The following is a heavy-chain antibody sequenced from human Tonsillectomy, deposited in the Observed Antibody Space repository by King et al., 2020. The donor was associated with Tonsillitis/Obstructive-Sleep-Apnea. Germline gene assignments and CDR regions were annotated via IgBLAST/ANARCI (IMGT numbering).Heavy chain of an antibody. CDR3: ARGEYSYHPDY. J-gene: IGHJ4*02. Sequence: VQLVESGGGLVEPGGSLRLSCAASGFTFSDYYMSWIRQAPGKGLEWVSYISSSSSYTNYADSVKGRFTISRDNAKNSLYLQMNSLRAEDTAVYYCARGEYSYHPDYWGQGTLVTVSS. CDR1: GFTFSDYY. V-gene: IGHV3-11*06. CDR2: ISSSSSYT. D-gene: IGHD5-18*01.